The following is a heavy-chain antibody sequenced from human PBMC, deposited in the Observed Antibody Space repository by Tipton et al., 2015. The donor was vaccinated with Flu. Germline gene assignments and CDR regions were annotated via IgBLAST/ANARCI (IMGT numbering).Heavy chain of an antibody. CDR3: AKDAAYCGGDCYSEYFQH. V-gene: IGHV4-59*01. Sequence: TLSLTCTVSGGSISSDYWSWIRQPPGKGLEWIGYIYYSGSTKYNPSLKSRVSISLDTSKNQFSLKLNSVTAADTAVYYCAKDAAYCGGDCYSEYFQHWGQGTLVTVSS. D-gene: IGHD2-21*01. CDR2: IYYSGST. CDR1: GGSISSDY. J-gene: IGHJ1*01.